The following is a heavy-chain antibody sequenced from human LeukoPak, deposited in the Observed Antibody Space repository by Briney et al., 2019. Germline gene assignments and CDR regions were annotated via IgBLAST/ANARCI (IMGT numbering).Heavy chain of an antibody. CDR2: IAAYSGNT. Sequence: EASVTVSCKGSGYTFSNYGLNWVRQAPGQGLEWMGRIAAYSGNTNYAAKFQGRVTMTTDTSTNTAYMELRSLTSDDTAIYYCARGAEGGSSMRLRYYYYYMDVWGKGITVTVSS. CDR3: ARGAEGGSSMRLRYYYYYMDV. V-gene: IGHV1-18*01. CDR1: GYTFSNYG. D-gene: IGHD2-15*01. J-gene: IGHJ6*03.